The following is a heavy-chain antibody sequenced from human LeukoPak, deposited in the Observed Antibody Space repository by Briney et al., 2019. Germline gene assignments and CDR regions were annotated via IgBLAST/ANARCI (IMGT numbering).Heavy chain of an antibody. CDR1: GGSISSGGYY. V-gene: IGHV4-61*08. J-gene: IGHJ4*02. CDR3: ARDKSGWTWRYFDY. CDR2: IYYSGST. Sequence: SQTLSLTCTVSGGSISSGGYYWSWIRQPPGKGLEWIGYIYYSGSTNYNPSLKSRVTISVDTSKNQFSLKLSSVTAADTAVYYCARDKSGWTWRYFDYWGQGTLVTVSS. D-gene: IGHD6-19*01.